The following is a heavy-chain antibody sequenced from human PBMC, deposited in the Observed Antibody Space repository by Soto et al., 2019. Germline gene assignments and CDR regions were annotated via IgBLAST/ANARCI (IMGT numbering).Heavy chain of an antibody. CDR2: IWYDGSNK. CDR3: ARLGTGWHPDY. D-gene: IGHD6-19*01. Sequence: QVQLVESGGGVVQPGRSLRLSCAPSGFTFSNYGMLWVCQGPGKGLEWVAVIWYDGSNKYYADSVKGRFTISRDNSKNTVSLQMNSLRDEDTAVYYCARLGTGWHPDYWGQGTLVTVSS. V-gene: IGHV3-33*01. CDR1: GFTFSNYG. J-gene: IGHJ4*02.